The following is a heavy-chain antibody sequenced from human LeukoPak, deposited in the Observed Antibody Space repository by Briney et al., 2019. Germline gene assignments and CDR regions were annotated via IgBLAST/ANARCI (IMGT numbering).Heavy chain of an antibody. Sequence: SETLSLTCAVYGGSFSGYYWSWIRQPPGKGLEWIGEINHSGSTIYNPSLKSRVTISVDTSKNQFSLKLSSVTAADTAVYYCARWGLTIFGVVTSFGIDYWGQGTLVTVSS. CDR2: INHSGST. CDR3: ARWGLTIFGVVTSFGIDY. J-gene: IGHJ4*02. CDR1: GGSFSGYY. V-gene: IGHV4-34*01. D-gene: IGHD3-3*01.